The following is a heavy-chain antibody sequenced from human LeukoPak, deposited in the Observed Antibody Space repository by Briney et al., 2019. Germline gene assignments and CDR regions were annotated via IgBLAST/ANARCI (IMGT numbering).Heavy chain of an antibody. D-gene: IGHD4-17*01. Sequence: GGSLRLSCAASGFTFSDYGIHWVRQAPGKGLEWVSSISSSGSYISYADSVKGRFTISRDNAKNSLYLQMSSLRAEDTAVYYCAREVDYVFDFRGQGTLVTVSS. CDR3: AREVDYVFDF. V-gene: IGHV3-21*01. J-gene: IGHJ4*02. CDR1: GFTFSDYG. CDR2: ISSSGSYI.